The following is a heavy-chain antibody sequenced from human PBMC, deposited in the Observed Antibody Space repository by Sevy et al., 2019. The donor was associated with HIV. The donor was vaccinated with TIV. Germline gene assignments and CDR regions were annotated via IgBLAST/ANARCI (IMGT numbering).Heavy chain of an antibody. CDR2: VYSSSGT. J-gene: IGHJ6*03. CDR1: GGSISGYY. V-gene: IGHV4-4*07. D-gene: IGHD6-13*01. CDR3: SREDFGSSWLYYYIDV. Sequence: SETLSLTCTVSGGSISGYYWSWIRQPAGKGLEWIGRVYSSSGTNYNPSLRSRVTISVDISRNRFSLNLQAVTAGDTAVYYCSREDFGSSWLYYYIDVWGKGTPVTVSS.